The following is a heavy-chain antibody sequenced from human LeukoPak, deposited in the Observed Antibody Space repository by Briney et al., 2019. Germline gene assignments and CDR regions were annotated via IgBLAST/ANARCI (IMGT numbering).Heavy chain of an antibody. D-gene: IGHD1-26*01. CDR2: INHSGST. V-gene: IGHV4-34*01. Sequence: SETLSLTCAVYGGSFSGYYWSWIRQPPGKGLEWIGEINHSGSTNYNPSLKSRVTISVDTSKSQFSLKLSSVTAADTAVYYCARAVGATMLDYWGQGTLVTVSS. CDR1: GGSFSGYY. J-gene: IGHJ4*02. CDR3: ARAVGATMLDY.